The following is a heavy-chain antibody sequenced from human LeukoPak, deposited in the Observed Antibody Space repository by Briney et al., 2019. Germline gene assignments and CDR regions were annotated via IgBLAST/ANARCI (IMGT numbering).Heavy chain of an antibody. CDR2: INHSGST. D-gene: IGHD3-22*01. V-gene: IGHV4-34*01. J-gene: IGHJ3*02. CDR3: ARGRRITMIVVVITTHAFDI. CDR1: GGSFSGYY. Sequence: SETLSLTCAVYGGSFSGYYWSWIRQPPGKGLEWIGEINHSGSTNYNPSLKSRVTISVDTSKNQFSLKLSSVTAADTAVYYCARGRRITMIVVVITTHAFDIWGQGTMVTVYS.